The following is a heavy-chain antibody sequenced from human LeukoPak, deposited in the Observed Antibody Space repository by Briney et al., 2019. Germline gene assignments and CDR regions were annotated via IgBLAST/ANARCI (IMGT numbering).Heavy chain of an antibody. V-gene: IGHV5-10-1*01. Sequence: GESLRISFKGSGYRFTSYWISWVRQMPGKGLEWMGRIDPSDSYTNYSPSFQGHVTISADKSISTAYLQWSSLKASDTAMYYCARHEAGYFDWLSSPYYFDYWGQGTLVTVSS. J-gene: IGHJ4*02. CDR2: IDPSDSYT. CDR3: ARHEAGYFDWLSSPYYFDY. CDR1: GYRFTSYW. D-gene: IGHD3-9*01.